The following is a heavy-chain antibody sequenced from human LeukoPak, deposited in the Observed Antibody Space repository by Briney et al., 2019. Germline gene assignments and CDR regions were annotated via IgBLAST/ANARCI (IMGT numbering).Heavy chain of an antibody. CDR1: GFTFSSYA. V-gene: IGHV3-23*01. D-gene: IGHD3-10*01. CDR3: AKGVLWFGKSYFDF. Sequence: GGSLRLSCAASGFTFSSYAMSWVRQAPGKGLEWVSAISGSGGSTYYADSVKGRSTISRDNSKNTLYLQMNSLRAEDTAVYYCAKGVLWFGKSYFDFWGQGPLVTVSS. J-gene: IGHJ4*02. CDR2: ISGSGGST.